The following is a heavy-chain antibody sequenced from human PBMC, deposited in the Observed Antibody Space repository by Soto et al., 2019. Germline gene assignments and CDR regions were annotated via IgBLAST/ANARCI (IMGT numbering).Heavy chain of an antibody. CDR1: GGTFSSYA. J-gene: IGHJ6*02. D-gene: IGHD1-26*01. V-gene: IGHV1-69*12. Sequence: QVQLVQSGAEVKKPGSSVKVSCKASGGTFSSYAISWVRQAPGQGLEWMGGIIPIFGTANYAQKFQGRVPITEDESTSTAYTELSRLRSEDTAVDYCASARWERLPRTPLYSYEYWMAAWGQGSTVTVSS. CDR3: ASARWERLPRTPLYSYEYWMAA. CDR2: IIPIFGTA.